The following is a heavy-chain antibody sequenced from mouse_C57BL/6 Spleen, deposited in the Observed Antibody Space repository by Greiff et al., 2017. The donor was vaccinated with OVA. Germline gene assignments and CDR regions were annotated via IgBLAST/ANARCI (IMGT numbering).Heavy chain of an antibody. Sequence: VQLQQPGAELVKPGASVKVSCKASGYTFTSYWMHWVKQRPGQGLEWIGRIHPSDSDTNYNQKFKGKATLTVDKSSSTAYMQLSSLTSEDSAVYYCAKEDDCAGGFAYWGQGTLVTVSA. CDR2: IHPSDSDT. D-gene: IGHD2-4*01. CDR3: AKEDDCAGGFAY. CDR1: GYTFTSYW. V-gene: IGHV1-74*01. J-gene: IGHJ3*01.